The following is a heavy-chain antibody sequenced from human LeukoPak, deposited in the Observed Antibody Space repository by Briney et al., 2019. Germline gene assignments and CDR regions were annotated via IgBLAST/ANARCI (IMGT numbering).Heavy chain of an antibody. D-gene: IGHD1-26*01. CDR2: ISGSGGST. CDR3: ARELREHGVFDI. V-gene: IGHV3-23*01. J-gene: IGHJ3*02. CDR1: GFTFSSYA. Sequence: PGGSLRLSCAASGFTFSSYAMSWVRQAPGKGLEWVSAISGSGGSTYYADSVKGRFTISRDNTQNSLSLQMNSLRVEDTAVYYCARELREHGVFDIWGQGIMVTVSS.